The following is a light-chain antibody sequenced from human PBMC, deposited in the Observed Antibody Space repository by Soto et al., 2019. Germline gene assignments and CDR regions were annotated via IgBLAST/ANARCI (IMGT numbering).Light chain of an antibody. CDR1: TGAVTSDHY. CDR3: LLYIGDIHV. V-gene: IGLV7-43*01. Sequence: QTVVTQEPSLTVSPGGTVTLTCASSTGAVTSDHYPNWFQQKPGQAPRALIYRTNNKHSWTPARFSASLLGGKAALTLSGVQPEDEAEYYCLLYIGDIHVFGGGTKLTVL. CDR2: RTN. J-gene: IGLJ2*01.